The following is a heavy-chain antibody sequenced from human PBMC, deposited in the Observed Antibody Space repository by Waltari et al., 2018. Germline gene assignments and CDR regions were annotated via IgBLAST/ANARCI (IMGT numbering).Heavy chain of an antibody. Sequence: QVQLVQSGAEVKQPGSSVQVSCKASGRTFSRSTTTWVRQAPGQGLDWVGRIIPSLGLTYYAQSFQGRVTISADESTSTVYMELRSLRFEDSAVYYCATSHSGTYYDAIAVWGQGTKVTVS. D-gene: IGHD1-26*01. CDR1: GRTFSRST. J-gene: IGHJ3*01. V-gene: IGHV1-69*02. CDR3: ATSHSGTYYDAIAV. CDR2: IIPSLGLT.